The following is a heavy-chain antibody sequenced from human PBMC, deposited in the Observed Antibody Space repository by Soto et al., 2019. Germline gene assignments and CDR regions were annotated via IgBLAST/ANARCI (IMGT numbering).Heavy chain of an antibody. J-gene: IGHJ4*02. D-gene: IGHD2-15*01. Sequence: QVPLQESGPRLVRPSGTLSLTCTVSSGSISTANWWSWVRQPPGRGLEWIGEIYHSGSTNYNLSLKSRVTLSVDKSKNQFSLRPSSVTAADTATYYCARRGGGVVLAATTPFDYWGQGTLVTVSS. CDR1: SGSISTANW. V-gene: IGHV4-4*02. CDR3: ARRGGGVVLAATTPFDY. CDR2: IYHSGST.